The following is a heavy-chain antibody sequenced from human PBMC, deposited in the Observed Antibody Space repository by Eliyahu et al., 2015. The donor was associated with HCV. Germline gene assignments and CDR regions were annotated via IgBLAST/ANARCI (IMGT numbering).Heavy chain of an antibody. J-gene: IGHJ4*02. CDR2: IYYSGST. D-gene: IGHD6-6*01. V-gene: IGHV4-61*01. CDR3: ASRGYSSSLIDY. Sequence: QVQLQESGPGLVKPSETLSLTCTVSGGSVSSGSYYWSWIRQPPGKGLEWIGYIYYSGSTNYNPSLKSRVTISVDTSKNQFTLKLSSVTAADTAVYYCASRGYSSSLIDYWGQGTLVTVSS. CDR1: GGSVSSGSYY.